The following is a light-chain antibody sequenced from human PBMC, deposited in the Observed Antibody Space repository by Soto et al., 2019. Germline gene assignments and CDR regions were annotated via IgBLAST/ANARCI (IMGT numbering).Light chain of an antibody. CDR1: SSDVGGYNY. V-gene: IGLV2-8*01. J-gene: IGLJ2*01. Sequence: QSALTQPPSASGSPGQSVTVSCTGTSSDVGGYNYVSWYQQHPGKAPKLIVFEVSKRPSGVPDRFSGSKSGNTASLTVSGLQAEDEVDYYCSSYAGSNSVVFGGGTKLTVL. CDR3: SSYAGSNSVV. CDR2: EVS.